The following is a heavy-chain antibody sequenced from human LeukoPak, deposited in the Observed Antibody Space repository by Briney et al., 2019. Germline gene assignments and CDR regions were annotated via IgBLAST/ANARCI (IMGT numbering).Heavy chain of an antibody. CDR2: ISGSGGST. CDR1: GFTFSIYA. D-gene: IGHD3-22*01. Sequence: GGSLRLSCAASGFTFSIYAMSWVRQAPGKGLEWVSAISGSGGSTYYADSVKGRFTISRDNSKNTLYLQMNSLRAEDTAVYYCAKVTSDDYYDSSGYDWGQGTLVTVSS. V-gene: IGHV3-23*01. J-gene: IGHJ4*02. CDR3: AKVTSDDYYDSSGYD.